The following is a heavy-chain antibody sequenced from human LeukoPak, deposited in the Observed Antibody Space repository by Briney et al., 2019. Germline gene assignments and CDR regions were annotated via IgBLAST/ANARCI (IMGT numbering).Heavy chain of an antibody. CDR3: AREVRYCSGGSCSIFDY. CDR2: IIPIFGTA. J-gene: IGHJ4*02. CDR1: GGTFSSYA. Sequence: ASVKVSCKASGGTFSSYAISWVRQAPGQGLEWMGGIIPIFGTANYAQKFQGRVTITADESTSTAYMELSSLRSEDTAVYYCAREVRYCSGGSCSIFDYWGQGTLVTVSS. D-gene: IGHD2-15*01. V-gene: IGHV1-69*13.